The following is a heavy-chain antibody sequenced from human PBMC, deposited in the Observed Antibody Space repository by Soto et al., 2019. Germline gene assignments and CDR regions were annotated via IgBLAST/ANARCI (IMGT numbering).Heavy chain of an antibody. V-gene: IGHV5-51*01. D-gene: IGHD2-8*02. Sequence: GESLKISCTGVGYSFTSYWIGWVRQMPGKGLEWMGIIYPGDSDTRYSPSFQGQVTISADKSITTAYLQWSSLKASDTAMYYCARGYCTATICDPWFDPWGQGTLVTVSS. CDR3: ARGYCTATICDPWFDP. CDR2: IYPGDSDT. CDR1: GYSFTSYW. J-gene: IGHJ5*02.